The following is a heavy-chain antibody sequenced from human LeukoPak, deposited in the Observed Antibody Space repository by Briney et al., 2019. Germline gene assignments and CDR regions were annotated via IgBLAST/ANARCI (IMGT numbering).Heavy chain of an antibody. CDR3: ARDHRGYSYACDY. CDR2: IYYSGST. Sequence: PSETLSLTCTVSGGSISSYYWSWIRQPPGKGLEWIGYIYYSGSTNYNPSLKSRVTISVDTSKNQFSLKLSSVTAADTAVYYCARDHRGYSYACDYWGQGTLVTVSS. J-gene: IGHJ4*02. CDR1: GGSISSYY. V-gene: IGHV4-59*01. D-gene: IGHD5-18*01.